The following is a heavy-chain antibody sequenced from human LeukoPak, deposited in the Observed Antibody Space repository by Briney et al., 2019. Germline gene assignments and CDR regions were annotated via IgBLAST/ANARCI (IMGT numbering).Heavy chain of an antibody. D-gene: IGHD6-13*01. V-gene: IGHV4-4*07. CDR2: IYTSGST. CDR1: GASISSYY. CDR3: ARSIAAAGAVDY. J-gene: IGHJ4*02. Sequence: SETLSLTCTVSGASISSYYWSWIRQPAGKGLEWIGRIYTSGSTNYNPSLKSRVTISVDTSKNQFSLKLSSVTAADTAVYYCARSIAAAGAVDYWGQGTLVTVSS.